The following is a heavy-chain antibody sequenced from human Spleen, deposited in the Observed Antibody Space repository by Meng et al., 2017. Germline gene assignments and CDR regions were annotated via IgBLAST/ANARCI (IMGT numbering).Heavy chain of an antibody. V-gene: IGHV1-8*01. Sequence: QVQLVQSGAEVKKTGASVKVSCKASGYTFTSYDFTWVRLATGQGLEWMGWMNPHSGDTGYAQRFQGRLTMARNTSISTAYMELRSLRSDDTAVYYCARDELELTPNYYFDYWGQGTLVTVSS. J-gene: IGHJ4*02. D-gene: IGHD1-7*01. CDR3: ARDELELTPNYYFDY. CDR2: MNPHSGDT. CDR1: GYTFTSYD.